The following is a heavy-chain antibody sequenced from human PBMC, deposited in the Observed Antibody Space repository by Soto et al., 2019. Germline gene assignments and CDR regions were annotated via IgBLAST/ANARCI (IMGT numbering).Heavy chain of an antibody. CDR1: GFTFSSYA. CDR3: ARQGRAVSSYYFDD. V-gene: IGHV3-64*01. CDR2: ISSIGGST. J-gene: IGHJ4*02. D-gene: IGHD3-10*01. Sequence: EVQLVESGGGLVQPGGSLRLSCAASGFTFSSYAMHWVRQAPGKGLEYVSAISSIGGSTYYANSVKGRFTISRDNYXNTPYLQMGSLRAEDMAVYYCARQGRAVSSYYFDDWCQGTMVTVSS.